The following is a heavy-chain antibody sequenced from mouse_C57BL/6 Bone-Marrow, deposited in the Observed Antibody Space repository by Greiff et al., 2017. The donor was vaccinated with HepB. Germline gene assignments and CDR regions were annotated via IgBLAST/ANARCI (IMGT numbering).Heavy chain of an antibody. CDR3: ARAFYYGSSHWYFDV. CDR1: GFTFTDYY. J-gene: IGHJ1*03. Sequence: EVHLVESGGGLVQPGGSLSLSCAASGFTFTDYYMSWVRQPPGKALEWLGFIRNKANGYTTEYSASVKGRFTISRDNSQSILYLQMNALRAEDSATYYCARAFYYGSSHWYFDVWGTGTTVTVSS. V-gene: IGHV7-3*01. D-gene: IGHD1-1*01. CDR2: IRNKANGYTT.